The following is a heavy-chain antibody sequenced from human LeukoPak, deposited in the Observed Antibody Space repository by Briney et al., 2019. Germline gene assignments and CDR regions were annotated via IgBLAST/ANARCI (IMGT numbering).Heavy chain of an antibody. D-gene: IGHD6-6*01. V-gene: IGHV3-21*04. Sequence: GGSLRLSCAASGFTFSTYEMNWVRQAPGKGLEWVSSISSSNSYIYYADSVKGRFTISRDNSKNALYLQMNSLRAEDTAVYYCAKTSGRIAARVVDYWGQGTLVTVSS. CDR2: ISSSNSYI. CDR3: AKTSGRIAARVVDY. J-gene: IGHJ4*02. CDR1: GFTFSTYE.